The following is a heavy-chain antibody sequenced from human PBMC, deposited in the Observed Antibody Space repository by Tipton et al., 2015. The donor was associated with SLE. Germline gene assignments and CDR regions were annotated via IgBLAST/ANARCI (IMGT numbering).Heavy chain of an antibody. CDR1: GGSITTRSYY. D-gene: IGHD6-25*01. V-gene: IGHV4-39*07. Sequence: TLSLTCIVSGGSITTRSYYWGWIRQPPGKGLEWIASISYSGATYYNPSLKSRVIISLDTSRNHFSLKLTSVTAADTAVYYCTRRGRAATATQHIDYWGQGALVTVSS. CDR2: ISYSGAT. J-gene: IGHJ4*02. CDR3: TRRGRAATATQHIDY.